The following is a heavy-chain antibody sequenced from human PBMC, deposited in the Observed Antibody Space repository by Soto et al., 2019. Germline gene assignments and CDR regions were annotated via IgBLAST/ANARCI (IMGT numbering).Heavy chain of an antibody. J-gene: IGHJ6*02. D-gene: IGHD3-10*01. CDR2: IYHSGST. V-gene: IGHV4-4*02. Sequence: QVQLQESGPGLVKPSGTLSLTCAVSGGSISSSNWWSWVRQPPGKGLEWIGEIYHSGSTNYNPSLKSRVTITVDKAKNQFSLKLSYVTAADPAVYYCARQEGTMVRGVRSYYYYYGMDVWGQGTTVTVSS. CDR3: ARQEGTMVRGVRSYYYYYGMDV. CDR1: GGSISSSNW.